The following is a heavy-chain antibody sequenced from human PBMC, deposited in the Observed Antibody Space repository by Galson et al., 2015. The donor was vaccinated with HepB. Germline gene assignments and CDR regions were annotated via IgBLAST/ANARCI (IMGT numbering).Heavy chain of an antibody. CDR3: AKDSVVAAPRNWVFGEDYYFDY. V-gene: IGHV3-30*18. J-gene: IGHJ4*02. Sequence: SLRLSCAASGFTFSNYGIHWVRQAPGKGLEWVAIISYDGINKYYADSVKGRFTISRDNSKNTLYLQMNSLTTEDTAVYYCAKDSVVAAPRNWVFGEDYYFDYWGQGTLVTVSS. D-gene: IGHD2-15*01. CDR1: GFTFSNYG. CDR2: ISYDGINK.